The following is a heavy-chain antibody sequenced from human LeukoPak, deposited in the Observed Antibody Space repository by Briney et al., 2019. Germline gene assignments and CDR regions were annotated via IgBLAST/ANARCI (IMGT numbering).Heavy chain of an antibody. V-gene: IGHV4-39*07. Sequence: SETLSLTCTVSGGSISSSSYYWGWIRQPPGKGLEWIGSIYYSGSTYYNPSLKSRVTISVDTSKNQFSLKLSSVTAADTAVYYCARDGDYVWGSYRYTTAFDIWGQGTMVTVSS. D-gene: IGHD3-16*02. CDR1: GGSISSSSYY. CDR2: IYYSGST. CDR3: ARDGDYVWGSYRYTTAFDI. J-gene: IGHJ3*02.